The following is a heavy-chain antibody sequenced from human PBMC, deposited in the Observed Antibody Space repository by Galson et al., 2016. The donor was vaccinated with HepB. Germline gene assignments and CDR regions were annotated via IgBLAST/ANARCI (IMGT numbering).Heavy chain of an antibody. Sequence: SLRLSCAASGFTFSSYAIHWVRQAPGKGLEWVAVISYDGSNKYYADSVKGRFTISRDNPKNTLYLQMKSLRAEDTAVYYCARNYDSSGSYPIHYYYGMDVWGQGTTVTVSS. CDR3: ARNYDSSGSYPIHYYYGMDV. V-gene: IGHV3-30*04. CDR2: ISYDGSNK. D-gene: IGHD3-10*01. CDR1: GFTFSSYA. J-gene: IGHJ6*02.